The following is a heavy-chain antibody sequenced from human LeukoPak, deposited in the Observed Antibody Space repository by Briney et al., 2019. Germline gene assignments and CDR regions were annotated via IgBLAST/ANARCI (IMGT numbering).Heavy chain of an antibody. CDR1: GFTFSSYA. CDR2: ISGGGGNT. CDR3: ADSSGAWHEYFPH. Sequence: GGSLRLSCTASGFTFSSYAMNWVRQAPGKGLEWVSAISGGGGNTYYADSVKGRFTISRDNSKNTLYLQMNSLRAEDTALYYCADSSGAWHEYFPHWGQGTLVTVSS. D-gene: IGHD6-19*01. V-gene: IGHV3-23*01. J-gene: IGHJ1*01.